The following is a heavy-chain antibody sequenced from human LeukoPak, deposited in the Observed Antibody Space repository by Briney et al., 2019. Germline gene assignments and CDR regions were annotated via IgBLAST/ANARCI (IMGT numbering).Heavy chain of an antibody. CDR2: ISGSGDGT. Sequence: HPGGSLRLSCAASGFTFSSYAMTWVSQAPGKGLECVSAISGSGDGTYYADSVKGRFTISRDNSKITVYLQMNSLRAEDTAVYYCAKPHYSGSGSYSRGDYWGQGTLVTVSS. CDR1: GFTFSSYA. V-gene: IGHV3-23*01. J-gene: IGHJ4*02. CDR3: AKPHYSGSGSYSRGDY. D-gene: IGHD3-10*01.